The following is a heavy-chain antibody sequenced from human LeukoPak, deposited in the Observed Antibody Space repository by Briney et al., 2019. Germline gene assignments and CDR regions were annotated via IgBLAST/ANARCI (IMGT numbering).Heavy chain of an antibody. CDR2: IKQDGSEK. J-gene: IGHJ6*03. CDR3: ARDLSADSSADSHYYYYMDV. Sequence: GGSLRLSCAASGFTFSSYWMSWARQAPGKGLEWVANIKQDGSEKYYVDSVKGRFTISRDNAKNSLYLQMNSLRAEDTAVYYCARDLSADSSADSHYYYYMDVWGKGTTVTVSS. CDR1: GFTFSSYW. D-gene: IGHD3-22*01. V-gene: IGHV3-7*01.